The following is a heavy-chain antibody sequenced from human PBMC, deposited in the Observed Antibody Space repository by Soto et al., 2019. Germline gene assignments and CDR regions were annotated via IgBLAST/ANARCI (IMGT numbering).Heavy chain of an antibody. CDR2: ISYDGSNK. J-gene: IGHJ4*02. CDR3: ARVWARDGPSRY. CDR1: GFTFSSYA. Sequence: QVQLVESGGGVVQPGRSLRLSCAASGFTFSSYAMHWVRQAPGKGLEWVAVISYDGSNKYYADSVKGRFTISRDNSQNTLYLQMNSLRAEDTAVYYCARVWARDGPSRYWGQGTLVTVSS. V-gene: IGHV3-30-3*01. D-gene: IGHD1-26*01.